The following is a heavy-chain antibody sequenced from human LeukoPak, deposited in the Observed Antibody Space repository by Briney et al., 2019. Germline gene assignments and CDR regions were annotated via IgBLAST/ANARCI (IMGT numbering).Heavy chain of an antibody. CDR3: ARGVIAAAGRTFDY. D-gene: IGHD6-13*01. CDR1: GDSISGFY. J-gene: IGHJ4*02. Sequence: SETLSLTCTVSGDSISGFYWSWIRQPPGKGLEWIGYIYYSGSTNYNLSLKSRVTISVDTSKNQFSLKLSSVTAADTAFYYCARGVIAAAGRTFDYWGQGTLVTVSS. V-gene: IGHV4-59*01. CDR2: IYYSGST.